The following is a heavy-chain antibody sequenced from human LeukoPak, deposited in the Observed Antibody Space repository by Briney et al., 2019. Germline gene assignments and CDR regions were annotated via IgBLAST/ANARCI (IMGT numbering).Heavy chain of an antibody. CDR2: INSDGSSR. V-gene: IGHV3-74*01. CDR1: GFTFSNYW. J-gene: IGHJ4*02. D-gene: IGHD6-13*01. Sequence: GGSLRLSCAASGFTFSNYWMPWVRHAPGKGLVWVSRINSDGSSRNYADSVKGRFTISRDNAKNTRYLQMNSLRGEDTAVYYCASASSHRIAAGGDYWGQGTLVTVSS. CDR3: ASASSHRIAAGGDY.